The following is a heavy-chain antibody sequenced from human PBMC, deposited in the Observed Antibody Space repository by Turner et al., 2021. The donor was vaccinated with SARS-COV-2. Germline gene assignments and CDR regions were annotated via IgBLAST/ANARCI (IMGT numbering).Heavy chain of an antibody. CDR3: ARVAGGAAAWDLDY. CDR2: ISAYNGNT. J-gene: IGHJ4*02. Sequence: QVQLVQSGAEVRKPEASVKVSCKASGYTFTSYGISWVRQAPGQVLEWMGWISAYNGNTNYAQKLKGRVTMTTDTSTSTAYMELRSLRSDDTAVYYCARVAGGAAAWDLDYWGQGTLVTVSS. D-gene: IGHD6-13*01. V-gene: IGHV1-18*04. CDR1: GYTFTSYG.